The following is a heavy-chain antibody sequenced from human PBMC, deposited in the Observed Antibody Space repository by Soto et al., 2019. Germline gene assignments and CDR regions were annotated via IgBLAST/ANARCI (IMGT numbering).Heavy chain of an antibody. CDR3: ARSLLDEYSSSWRSAYYGMDV. CDR1: GFTFSAYY. V-gene: IGHV1-2*02. Sequence: QVQLVQSGAEVKKPGASVKVSCKASGFTFSAYYIYWVRQAPGQGLEWIGWINPNSGGTNNAQQFQGRVTMTWDTSTSTVYMELSALISDDTAVYFCARSLLDEYSSSWRSAYYGMDVWGQGTTVTVSS. D-gene: IGHD2-2*01. J-gene: IGHJ6*02. CDR2: INPNSGGT.